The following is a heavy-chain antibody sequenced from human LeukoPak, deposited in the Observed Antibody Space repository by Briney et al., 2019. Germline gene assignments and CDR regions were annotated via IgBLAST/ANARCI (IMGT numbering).Heavy chain of an antibody. J-gene: IGHJ4*02. CDR1: GFTFSSCG. CDR3: AKVPLAVAGTGLYYFDY. CDR2: ISYDGNNK. V-gene: IGHV3-30*18. D-gene: IGHD6-19*01. Sequence: TGGSLRLSCAASGFTFSSCGMHWVRQAPGKGLEWVAVISYDGNNKYIAESVKGRFTISRDNSKNTPYLQMNSLRAEDTAVYYCAKVPLAVAGTGLYYFDYWGQGTLVTVSS.